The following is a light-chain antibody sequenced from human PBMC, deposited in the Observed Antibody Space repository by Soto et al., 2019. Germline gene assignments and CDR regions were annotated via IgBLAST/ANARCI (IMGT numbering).Light chain of an antibody. CDR1: QSVSTK. CDR3: QQYNNWPPMYT. J-gene: IGKJ2*01. CDR2: GAS. V-gene: IGKV3-15*01. Sequence: EIILTQSPATLSLSPGERATLSCRASQSVSTKLAWYQHKPGQAPRLLIYGASTRATGIPARFSGSGSGTEFTLTISSLQSEDFAVYYCQQYNNWPPMYTFGQGTKLEIK.